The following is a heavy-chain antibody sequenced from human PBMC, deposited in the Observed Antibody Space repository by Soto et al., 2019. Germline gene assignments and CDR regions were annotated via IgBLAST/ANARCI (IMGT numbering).Heavy chain of an antibody. Sequence: ASVKVSCKASGFTFSDYGLSWVRQAPGQPLEWMGWISGDNINSKYSQKFQGRLTMTTDTSTATASMELRSLTFDDTAVYYCGREGQQLAQEKYYQFNGMDVWGQGTTVTVSS. V-gene: IGHV1-18*01. CDR1: GFTFSDYG. D-gene: IGHD6-13*01. CDR3: GREGQQLAQEKYYQFNGMDV. J-gene: IGHJ6*02. CDR2: ISGDNINS.